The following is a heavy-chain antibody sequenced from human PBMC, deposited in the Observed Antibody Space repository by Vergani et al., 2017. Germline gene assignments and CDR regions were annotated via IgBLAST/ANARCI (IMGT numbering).Heavy chain of an antibody. D-gene: IGHD6-13*01. V-gene: IGHV3-23*01. CDR3: ARDRQGSSWYDYYYYYMDV. J-gene: IGHJ6*03. CDR2: ISGSGGST. Sequence: EVQLLESGGGLVQPGGSLRLSCAASGFTFSSYAMSWVRQAPGKGLEWVSAISGSGGSTYYADSVKGRFTISRDNSKNTLYLQMNSLRAEDTAVYYCARDRQGSSWYDYYYYYMDVWGKGTTVTVSS. CDR1: GFTFSSYA.